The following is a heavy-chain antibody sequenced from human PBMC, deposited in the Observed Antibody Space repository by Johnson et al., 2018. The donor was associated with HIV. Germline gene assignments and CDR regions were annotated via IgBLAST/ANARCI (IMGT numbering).Heavy chain of an antibody. CDR3: AKSLLQFIPKDDAFDI. CDR1: GFTFSSYA. CDR2: ISGSGGST. J-gene: IGHJ3*02. V-gene: IGHV3-23*04. Sequence: QLVESGGGLVQPGGSLRLSCAASGFTFSSYAMSWVRQAPGKGLEWVSAISGSGGSTYYADSVKGRFTISRDNSKNTLYLQMNSLRAEDTAVYYCAKSLLQFIPKDDAFDIWGQGTMVTVSS. D-gene: IGHD3-16*01.